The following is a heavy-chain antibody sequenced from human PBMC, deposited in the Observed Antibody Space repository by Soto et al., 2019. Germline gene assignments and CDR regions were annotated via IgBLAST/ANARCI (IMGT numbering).Heavy chain of an antibody. CDR3: ARDSPDSSGYYWRSYYYYGMDV. CDR2: INSDGSST. D-gene: IGHD3-22*01. Sequence: GGSLRLSCAASGFTFSSYWMHWVRQAPGKGLVWVSRINSDGSSTSYADSVKGRFTISRDNAKNTLHLQMNSLRAEDTAVYYCARDSPDSSGYYWRSYYYYGMDVWGQGTTVTVSS. V-gene: IGHV3-74*01. CDR1: GFTFSSYW. J-gene: IGHJ6*02.